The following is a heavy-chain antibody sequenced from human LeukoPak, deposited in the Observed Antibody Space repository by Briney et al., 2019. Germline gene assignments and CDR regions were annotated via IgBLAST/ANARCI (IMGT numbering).Heavy chain of an antibody. CDR3: ARRSGAYYYYGMDV. CDR2: INHSGST. V-gene: IGHV4-34*01. D-gene: IGHD2-15*01. Sequence: PSETLSLTCAVYGGSFSGYYWSWLRQPPGKGLEWIGEINHSGSTNYNPSLKSRVTISVDTSKNQFSLKLSSVTAADTAVYYCARRSGAYYYYGMDVWGQGTTVTVSS. CDR1: GGSFSGYY. J-gene: IGHJ6*02.